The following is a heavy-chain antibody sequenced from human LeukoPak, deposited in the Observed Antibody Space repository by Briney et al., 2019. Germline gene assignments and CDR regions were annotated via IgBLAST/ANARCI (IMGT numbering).Heavy chain of an antibody. D-gene: IGHD1-1*01. CDR3: AKYSTAIAAYDF. J-gene: IGHJ4*02. CDR1: GGSISSSSYY. CDR2: IYYSGGS. V-gene: IGHV4-39*01. Sequence: PSETLSLTCTVSGGSISSSSYYWGWIRQSSGKGLEWIGHIYYSGGSYNNPSLKSRVTISVGTSKNQFSLKLSSVTAADTAVCYCAKYSTAIAAYDFWGQGTLVTVSS.